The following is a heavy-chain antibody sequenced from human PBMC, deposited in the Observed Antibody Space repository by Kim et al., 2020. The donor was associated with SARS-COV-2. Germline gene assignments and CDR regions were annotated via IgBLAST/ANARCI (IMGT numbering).Heavy chain of an antibody. CDR3: ARRSSTLYMDV. D-gene: IGHD2-2*01. CDR2: IYYSGST. CDR1: GGSISSSSYY. J-gene: IGHJ6*02. V-gene: IGHV4-39*01. Sequence: SETLSLTCTVSGGSISSSSYYWGWIRQPPGKGLEWIGSIYYSGSTYYNPSLKSRVTISVDTSKNQFSLKLSSVTAADTAVYYCARRSSTLYMDVWGQGTTVTVSS.